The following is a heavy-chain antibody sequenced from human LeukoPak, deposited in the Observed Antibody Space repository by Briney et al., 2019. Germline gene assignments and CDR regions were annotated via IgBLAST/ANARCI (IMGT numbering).Heavy chain of an antibody. J-gene: IGHJ3*02. CDR2: ITSSGSGSVI. V-gene: IGHV3-11*01. D-gene: IGHD1-26*01. CDR3: ARDRGPVVSPSRSPNTGAFDM. CDR1: GFTFSDYY. Sequence: GGSLRLSCAASGFTFSDYYISWIRQAPGKGLECVSYITSSGSGSVIYYADSVKGRFTISRDNAKNSLYLQMNSLRADGTAVYYCARDRGPVVSPSRSPNTGAFDMWGQGTKVTVSS.